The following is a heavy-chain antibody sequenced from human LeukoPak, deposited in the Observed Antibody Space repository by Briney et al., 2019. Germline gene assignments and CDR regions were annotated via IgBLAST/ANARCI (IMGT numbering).Heavy chain of an antibody. J-gene: IGHJ5*02. V-gene: IGHV4-30-2*01. CDR3: ARGQAEPAAYNWFDP. D-gene: IGHD2-2*01. Sequence: KTSQTLSLTCTVSGGSISSGGYYWNWIRQPPGKGLEWIGHIYHSESTYYNPSLKSRVTISVDRSKNQFSLNLSSVTAADTAVYYCARGQAEPAAYNWFDPWGQGALVTVSS. CDR2: IYHSEST. CDR1: GGSISSGGYY.